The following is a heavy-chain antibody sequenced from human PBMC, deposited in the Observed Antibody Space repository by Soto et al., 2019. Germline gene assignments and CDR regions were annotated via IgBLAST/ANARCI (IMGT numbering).Heavy chain of an antibody. CDR3: TTDEADNGNDGDFDY. J-gene: IGHJ4*02. Sequence: EVHQVESGGGLVKPGGSLRLSCAASGLPFSQAWMSWVRQAPGKGLEWIGRSINTGTTDYAAPVKDRFTISRDDSQNMVYLQMDSLKTEATAVYYCTTDEADNGNDGDFDYWGQGTLVTVSS. D-gene: IGHD1-1*01. V-gene: IGHV3-15*01. CDR1: GLPFSQAW. CDR2: SINTGTT.